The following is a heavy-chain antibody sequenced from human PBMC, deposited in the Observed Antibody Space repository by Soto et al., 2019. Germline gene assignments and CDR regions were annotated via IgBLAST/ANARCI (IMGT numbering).Heavy chain of an antibody. CDR1: GFTFSDHN. CDR3: TRRAPSRAFDF. J-gene: IGHJ4*02. Sequence: PGGSLRLSCVASGFTFSDHNIDWVRQAPGKGLEWVGRTRGKANSYTTDYAASVKGRFTISRDDSKNSAFLQMNSLKTEDTALYYCTRRAPSRAFDFWGQGTPVTVSS. CDR2: TRGKANSYTT. V-gene: IGHV3-72*01.